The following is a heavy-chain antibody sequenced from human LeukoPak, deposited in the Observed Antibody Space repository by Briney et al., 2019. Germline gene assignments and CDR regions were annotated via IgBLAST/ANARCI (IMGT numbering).Heavy chain of an antibody. D-gene: IGHD3-3*01. V-gene: IGHV1-69*13. J-gene: IGHJ4*02. Sequence: SVKVSCKASGYTFTSYGISWVRQAPGQGLEWMGGVIPIFGTANYAQKFQGRVTITADESTSTAYMELSSLRSEDTAVYYCARGDFWSFPFDYWGQGTLVTVSS. CDR2: VIPIFGTA. CDR1: GYTFTSYG. CDR3: ARGDFWSFPFDY.